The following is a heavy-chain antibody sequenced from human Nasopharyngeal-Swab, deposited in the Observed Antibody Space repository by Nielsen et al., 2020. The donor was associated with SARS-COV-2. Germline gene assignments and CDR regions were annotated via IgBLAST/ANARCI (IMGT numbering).Heavy chain of an antibody. J-gene: IGHJ4*02. V-gene: IGHV3-21*01. CDR2: IRSSTSYI. Sequence: GESLKISCAASGFSFSGCSMNWVRQAPGKGLEWLSSIRSSTSYIYYADSVKGRFTISRDNAKNSLYLQMNSLRTEDAAVYYCATSGYSSGWIFWGQGTLVTVSS. CDR1: GFSFSGCS. D-gene: IGHD6-19*01. CDR3: ATSGYSSGWIF.